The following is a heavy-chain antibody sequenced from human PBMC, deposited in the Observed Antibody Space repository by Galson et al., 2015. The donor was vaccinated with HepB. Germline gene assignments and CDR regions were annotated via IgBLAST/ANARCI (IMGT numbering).Heavy chain of an antibody. J-gene: IGHJ4*02. CDR3: ARSGPYGDYDY. Sequence: SLRLSCAASGFTFSSYSMNWVRQAPGKGLEWVSSISSGSSHIYYADSVKGRFTISRDNAKNSLYLQMNSLRAEDTAVYYCARSGPYGDYDYWGQGTLVTVSS. CDR1: GFTFSSYS. CDR2: ISSGSSHI. D-gene: IGHD4-17*01. V-gene: IGHV3-21*01.